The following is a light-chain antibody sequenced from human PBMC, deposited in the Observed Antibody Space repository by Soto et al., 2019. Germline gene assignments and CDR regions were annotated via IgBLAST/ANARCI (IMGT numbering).Light chain of an antibody. CDR3: SSYTSSSXXV. CDR1: SSDVGGYNY. CDR2: EVS. V-gene: IGLV2-14*01. J-gene: IGLJ2*01. Sequence: QSVLTQPASVSGSPGQSITISCTGTSSDVGGYNYVSWFQQHPGKAPKLMIFEVSNRPSGVSNRFSGSKSGNTASLTISGLQAEDEADYYCSSYTSSSXXVFGGGTXLTXL.